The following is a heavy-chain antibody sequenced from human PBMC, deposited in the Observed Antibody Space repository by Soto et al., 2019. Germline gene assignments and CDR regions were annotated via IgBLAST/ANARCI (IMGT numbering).Heavy chain of an antibody. D-gene: IGHD4-17*01. V-gene: IGHV1-69*01. CDR2: IIPIFDTP. J-gene: IGHJ6*02. CDR3: ASGDYGDYRAYFYYGLDV. Sequence: QVHLVQSGAEVKKPGSSVRVSCKASGGTFSTFAISWVRQAPGQGLQWMGGIIPIFDTPKYAQNFQGRVTITADDSTSTAYLELSGLRSEDTAVYYCASGDYGDYRAYFYYGLDVWGQGTTVTVPS. CDR1: GGTFSTFA.